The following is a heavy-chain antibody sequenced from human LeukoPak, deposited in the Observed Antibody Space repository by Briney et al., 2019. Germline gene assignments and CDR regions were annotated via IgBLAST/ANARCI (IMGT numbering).Heavy chain of an antibody. Sequence: SETLSLTCAVSGGSISSNNWWSWVRQPPGKGLEWIGEIYHSGSTNYNPSLKSRVTISVDKSKNQFSLKLSSVTAADTAVYYCARVWYSSGWYIDYYMDVWGKGTTVTVSS. CDR3: ARVWYSSGWYIDYYMDV. CDR1: GGSISSNNW. V-gene: IGHV4-4*02. CDR2: IYHSGST. J-gene: IGHJ6*03. D-gene: IGHD6-19*01.